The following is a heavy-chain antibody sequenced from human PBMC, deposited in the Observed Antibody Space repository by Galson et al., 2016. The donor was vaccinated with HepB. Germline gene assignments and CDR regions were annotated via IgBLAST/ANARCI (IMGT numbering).Heavy chain of an antibody. V-gene: IGHV3-23*01. D-gene: IGHD2-2*02. Sequence: SLRLSCAASGFTFSSYAMSWVRQAPGKGLEWVSVISGSGASTYYADSVKGRFTISRDNSKNTLYLQVNCLRVEDTAIYYCARGRTTSCNSAFDIWGQGTMVTVSS. CDR3: ARGRTTSCNSAFDI. J-gene: IGHJ3*02. CDR2: ISGSGAST. CDR1: GFTFSSYA.